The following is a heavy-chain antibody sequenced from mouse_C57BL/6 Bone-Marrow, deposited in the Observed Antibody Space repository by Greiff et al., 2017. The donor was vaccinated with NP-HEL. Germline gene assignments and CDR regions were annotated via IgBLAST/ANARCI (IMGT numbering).Heavy chain of an antibody. V-gene: IGHV2-2*01. CDR1: GFSLTSYG. CDR3: ASLYYGSSEGYFDY. Sequence: QVQLKESGPGLVQPSQSLSITCTVSGFSLTSYGVHWVRQSPGKGLEWLGVLWSGGSTDYNAAFISRLSISKDNSKSQFCLKMTSLQADDTAIYYCASLYYGSSEGYFDYWGQGTTLTVSS. D-gene: IGHD1-1*01. CDR2: LWSGGST. J-gene: IGHJ2*01.